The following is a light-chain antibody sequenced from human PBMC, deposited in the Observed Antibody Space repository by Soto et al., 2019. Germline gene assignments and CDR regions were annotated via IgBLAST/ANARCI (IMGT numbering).Light chain of an antibody. V-gene: IGKV1-5*03. CDR3: QEYNTTSRT. CDR1: ESIYSW. J-gene: IGKJ1*01. CDR2: KTS. Sequence: IQMTQSPSTLSASVGDTVTITCRASESIYSWLAWYKQIPGKAPQLLLYKTSTLQSGVPSRFSGSGSGAEYTLTISSLQPDDFAIYYCQEYNTTSRTFGHGTRVENK.